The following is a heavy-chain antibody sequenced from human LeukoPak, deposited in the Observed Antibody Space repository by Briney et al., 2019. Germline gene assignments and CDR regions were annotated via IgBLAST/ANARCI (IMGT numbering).Heavy chain of an antibody. J-gene: IGHJ4*02. V-gene: IGHV1-58*02. CDR2: IVVGSGNT. CDR1: GFTFTSSA. Sequence: PGTSVKVSCKASGFTFTSSAMQWVRQARGQRLEWIGWIVVGSGNTNYAQKFQERVTITRDMSTSTAYMELSSLRSEDTAVYYCAADLWFGELFQPVDWGQGTLVTVSS. D-gene: IGHD3-10*01. CDR3: AADLWFGELFQPVD.